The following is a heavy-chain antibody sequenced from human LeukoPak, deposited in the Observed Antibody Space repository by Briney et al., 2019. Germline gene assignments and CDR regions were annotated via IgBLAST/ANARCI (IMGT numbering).Heavy chain of an antibody. CDR1: GYTFTSYG. J-gene: IGHJ6*03. Sequence: ASVKVSCKASGYTFTSYGISWVRQAPGQGLEWMGWISAYNGNTNYAQKLQGRVTMTTDTSTSTAYMELRSLRSDDTAVYHCAREAYCSSTSCYYGDYYYYYMDVWGKGTTVTVSS. CDR2: ISAYNGNT. D-gene: IGHD2-2*01. V-gene: IGHV1-18*01. CDR3: AREAYCSSTSCYYGDYYYYYMDV.